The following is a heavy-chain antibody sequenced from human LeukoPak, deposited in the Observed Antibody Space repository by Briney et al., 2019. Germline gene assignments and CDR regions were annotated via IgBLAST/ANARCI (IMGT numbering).Heavy chain of an antibody. CDR3: ARAKTSGSYLYDY. Sequence: GGSLRLSCAASGFTFSKYSMTWVRQAPGKGLEWVSSISTSSSYIYYADSMKGRFTVSRDNAKKSLYLQVSSLRAEDPAVYYCARAKTSGSYLYDYWGQGTLVTVSS. V-gene: IGHV3-21*01. CDR1: GFTFSKYS. J-gene: IGHJ4*02. CDR2: ISTSSSYI. D-gene: IGHD1-26*01.